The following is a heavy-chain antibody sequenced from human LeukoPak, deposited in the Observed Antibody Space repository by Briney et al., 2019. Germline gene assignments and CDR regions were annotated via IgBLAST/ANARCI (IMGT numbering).Heavy chain of an antibody. CDR3: ARRITMIVVVTPEYYFDY. V-gene: IGHV4-39*01. CDR2: IYYSGSA. CDR1: GGSISSSSYY. Sequence: PSETLSLTCTVSGGSISSSSYYWGWIRQPPGKGLEWIGGIYYSGSAYYNPSLKSRVTISVDTSKNQFSLKLSSVTAADTAVYYCARRITMIVVVTPEYYFDYWGQGTLVTVSS. D-gene: IGHD3-22*01. J-gene: IGHJ4*02.